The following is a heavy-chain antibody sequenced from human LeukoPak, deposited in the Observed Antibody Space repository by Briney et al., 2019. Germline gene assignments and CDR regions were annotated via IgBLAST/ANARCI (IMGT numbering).Heavy chain of an antibody. CDR1: GFSFIDTW. CDR3: TTDPAN. CDR2: IRSESDGGTT. J-gene: IGHJ4*02. V-gene: IGHV3-15*01. Sequence: GGSLRLSCATSGFSFIDTWMSWVRQAPGKGLEWVGRIRSESDGGTTDYAAPVKGRVTISRDDSLNTLFLQMNSLKFEDTAMYYCTTDPANWGPGTLVIVSS.